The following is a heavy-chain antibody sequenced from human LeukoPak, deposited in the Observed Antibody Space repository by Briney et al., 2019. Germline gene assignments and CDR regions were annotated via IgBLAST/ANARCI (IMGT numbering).Heavy chain of an antibody. Sequence: PGGSLRLSCAASGFTFTPYAVIWVRQAPGKGLEWVSAISGTAVDTFYADSVKGRFTISRDNSDNTVSLQVNSLRAEDTAVYYCARLSGTYGTTSRVLDSWGQGTLVIVSS. V-gene: IGHV3-23*01. D-gene: IGHD1-1*01. CDR1: GFTFTPYA. CDR3: ARLSGTYGTTSRVLDS. CDR2: ISGTAVDT. J-gene: IGHJ4*02.